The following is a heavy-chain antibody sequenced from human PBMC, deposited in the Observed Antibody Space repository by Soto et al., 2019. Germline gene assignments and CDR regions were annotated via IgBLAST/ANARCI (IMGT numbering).Heavy chain of an antibody. CDR1: GGSLIRYY. Sequence: SATLSLTCPPSGGSLIRYYWVWIRSPPGKGLEWIGYIYYSGSTNYTPSLKSRVTISVDTSKNQFSLKLSSVTAADTAVYYGARDVVVVPAAPGGSFDRWGQAPMVTLSS. D-gene: IGHD2-2*01. V-gene: IGHV4-59*01. CDR2: IYYSGST. J-gene: IGHJ3*02. CDR3: ARDVVVVPAAPGGSFDR.